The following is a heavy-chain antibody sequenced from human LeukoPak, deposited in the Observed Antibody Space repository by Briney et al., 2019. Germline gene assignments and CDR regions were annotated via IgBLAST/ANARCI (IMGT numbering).Heavy chain of an antibody. CDR3: ARAKGDCSSTRCYATWDYYGMDV. D-gene: IGHD2-2*01. Sequence: ASVKVSCKASGYTFTGYYMHWVRQAPGQGLEWMGWINPNSGGTNYAQKFQGKVTMTRDTSISTAYMELSRLRSDDTAVYYCARAKGDCSSTRCYATWDYYGMDVWGQGTTVTVSS. CDR1: GYTFTGYY. J-gene: IGHJ6*02. CDR2: INPNSGGT. V-gene: IGHV1-2*02.